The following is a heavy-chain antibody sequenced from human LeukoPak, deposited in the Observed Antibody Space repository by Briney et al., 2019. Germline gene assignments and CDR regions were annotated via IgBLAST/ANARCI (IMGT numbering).Heavy chain of an antibody. D-gene: IGHD1-26*01. J-gene: IGHJ4*02. V-gene: IGHV3-23*01. CDR3: AKDRSIGTYYTFDH. CDR1: GFTFSNYA. Sequence: GGSLRLSCAASGFTFSNYAMTWVRQAPGKGLEWVSSISASGVMTYYADSVKGRFTVSRDNSKNSLYLQMSSLTAADTAVYYCAKDRSIGTYYTFDHWGQGTLVTVSS. CDR2: ISASGVMT.